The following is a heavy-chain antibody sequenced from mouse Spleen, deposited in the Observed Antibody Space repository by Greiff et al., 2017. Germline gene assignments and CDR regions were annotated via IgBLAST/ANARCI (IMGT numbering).Heavy chain of an antibody. CDR3: ARGVPFAY. J-gene: IGHJ3*01. Sequence: VMLVESGPELVKPGASVKISCKASGYSFTSYYIHWVKQRPGQGLEWIGWIYPGSGNTKYNEKFKGKATLTADTSSSTAYMQLSSLTSEDSAVYYCARGVPFAYWGQGTLVTVSA. CDR2: IYPGSGNT. V-gene: IGHV1-66*01. CDR1: GYSFTSYY.